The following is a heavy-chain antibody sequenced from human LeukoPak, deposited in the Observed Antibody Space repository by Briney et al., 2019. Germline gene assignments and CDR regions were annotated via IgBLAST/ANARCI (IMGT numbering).Heavy chain of an antibody. V-gene: IGHV3-23*01. CDR1: GFTFSSYA. CDR2: ISGSGGST. Sequence: GGSLRLSCAASGFTFSSYAMSWVRQAPGEGLEWVSAISGSGGSTYYADSVKGRFTISRDNSKNTLYLQMTSLRAEDTAVYYCAKGEYGDYEFDYWGQGTLVTVSS. CDR3: AKGEYGDYEFDY. D-gene: IGHD4-17*01. J-gene: IGHJ4*02.